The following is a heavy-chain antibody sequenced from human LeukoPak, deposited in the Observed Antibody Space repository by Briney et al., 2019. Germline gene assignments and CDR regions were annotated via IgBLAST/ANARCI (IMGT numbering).Heavy chain of an antibody. CDR2: INQDGNEK. Sequence: GGSLRLSCAVSGFTFSAHSMNWVRQAPGKGLEWVAKINQDGNEKYYVDSVKGRFTISRDNAKNSLYLEMNSLRAEDTAVYYCARGGSSRFDQWGQGTLVTVSS. V-gene: IGHV3-7*04. CDR3: ARGGSSRFDQ. D-gene: IGHD6-13*01. CDR1: GFTFSAHS. J-gene: IGHJ4*02.